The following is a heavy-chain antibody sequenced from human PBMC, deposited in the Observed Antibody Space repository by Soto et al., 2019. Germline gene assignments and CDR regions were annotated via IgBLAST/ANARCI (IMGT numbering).Heavy chain of an antibody. CDR1: GGSISSYY. Sequence: SETLSLTCTVSGGSISSYYWSWIRQPPGKGLEWIGYIYYSGSTYYNPSLKSRVTISVDTSKNQFSLKLSSVTAADTAVYYCARARGGDSGWYGLDWFDPWGQGTLVTVSS. CDR3: ARARGGDSGWYGLDWFDP. V-gene: IGHV4-59*12. D-gene: IGHD6-19*01. J-gene: IGHJ5*02. CDR2: IYYSGST.